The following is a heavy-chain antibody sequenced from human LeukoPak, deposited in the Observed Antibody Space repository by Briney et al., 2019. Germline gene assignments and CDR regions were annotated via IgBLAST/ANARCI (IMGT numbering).Heavy chain of an antibody. V-gene: IGHV4-59*01. CDR1: GGSISSYY. CDR2: IYYSGST. J-gene: IGHJ4*02. CDR3: ARDANLYYYDSSGYYWSYFDY. D-gene: IGHD3-22*01. Sequence: SETLSLTCTVSGGSISSYYWSWIRQPPGKGLEWIGYIYYSGSTNYNHSLKSRVTISVDTSKNQFSLKLSSVTAADTAVYYCARDANLYYYDSSGYYWSYFDYWGQGTLVTVSS.